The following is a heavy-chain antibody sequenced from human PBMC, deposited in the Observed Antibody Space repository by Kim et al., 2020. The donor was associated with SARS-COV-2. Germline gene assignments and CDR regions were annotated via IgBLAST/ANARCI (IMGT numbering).Heavy chain of an antibody. J-gene: IGHJ4*01. D-gene: IGHD1-26*01. CDR1: TFTFSNYW. Sequence: GGSLRLSCAASTFTFSNYWMSWVRQAPGKGLEWVANIKQDGSQKIYVDSVKGRFTISRDNAKNSLSLQMNNLRAEDAAVYYCARLGEAYIGDYPDYFDY. CDR2: IKQDGSQK. CDR3: ARLGEAYIGDYPDYFDY. V-gene: IGHV3-7*01.